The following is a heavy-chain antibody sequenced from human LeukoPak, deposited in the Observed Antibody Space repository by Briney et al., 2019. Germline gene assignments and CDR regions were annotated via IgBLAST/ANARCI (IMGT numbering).Heavy chain of an antibody. Sequence: GGSLRLSCAASGFTFSSYSMNWVRQAPGKGLEWVSAISGSGGSTYYADSVKGRFTISRDNSKNTLYLQMNSLRAEDTAVYYCAKLRGYDILTGYSDYWGQGTLVTVSS. D-gene: IGHD3-9*01. J-gene: IGHJ4*02. CDR2: ISGSGGST. CDR3: AKLRGYDILTGYSDY. CDR1: GFTFSSYS. V-gene: IGHV3-23*01.